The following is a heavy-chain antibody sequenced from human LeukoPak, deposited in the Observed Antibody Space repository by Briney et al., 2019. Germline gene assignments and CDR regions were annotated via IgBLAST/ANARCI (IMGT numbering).Heavy chain of an antibody. Sequence: GASVKFSCKASGGTFSSYAISWVRQAPGQGLDWMGRIIPILGIANYAQKFQGRVTITADKSTSTAYMELSSLRSEDTAVYYCAREKSKERYSYGPEDYFDYWGQGTLVTVSS. J-gene: IGHJ4*02. D-gene: IGHD5-18*01. CDR1: GGTFSSYA. CDR2: IIPILGIA. CDR3: AREKSKERYSYGPEDYFDY. V-gene: IGHV1-69*04.